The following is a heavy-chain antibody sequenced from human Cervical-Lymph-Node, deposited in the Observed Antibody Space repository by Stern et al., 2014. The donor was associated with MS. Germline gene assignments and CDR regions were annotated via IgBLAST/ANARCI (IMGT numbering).Heavy chain of an antibody. J-gene: IGHJ4*02. CDR1: GFTFSTYG. CDR3: ARGRNSGYYYFDY. V-gene: IGHV3-23*04. D-gene: IGHD3-22*01. CDR2: INSAGGT. Sequence: EVQLVESGGGLVQPGGSLRLSCAASGFTFSTYGMGWVRQAPGKGLEWVSAINSAGGTYYADSVKGRFTISRDNSKNTLFLQMHSLRAEDTAVYFCARGRNSGYYYFDYWGQGTLVTVSS.